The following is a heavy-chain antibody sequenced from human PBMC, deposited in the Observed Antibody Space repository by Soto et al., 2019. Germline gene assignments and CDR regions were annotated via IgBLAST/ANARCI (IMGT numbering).Heavy chain of an antibody. CDR3: ARDASYYSLWSGYYPSRNGMDV. J-gene: IGHJ6*02. CDR2: IWYDGSKK. D-gene: IGHD3-3*01. CDR1: GFTFSSFG. Sequence: HPGGSLRLSCAASGFTFSSFGMRWVRQAPGKGLEWVSLIWYDGSKKSYGDSVKGRFTISRDNSRNTVYLQMNSLRADDTAVYYCARDASYYSLWSGYYPSRNGMDVWGQGTTVTVSS. V-gene: IGHV3-33*01.